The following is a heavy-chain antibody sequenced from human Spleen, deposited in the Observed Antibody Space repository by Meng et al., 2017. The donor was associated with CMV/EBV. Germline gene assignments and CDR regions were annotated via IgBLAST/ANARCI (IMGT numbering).Heavy chain of an antibody. CDR2: INANSGGK. V-gene: IGHV1-2*06. CDR1: GYTFTGYF. D-gene: IGHD6-19*01. J-gene: IGHJ4*02. CDR3: SRRYSGWYVDH. Sequence: QVQLVQSGAEVEKPGASVKVSCKASGYTFTGYFIDWIGQAPGQGVEWMGRINANSGGKKYERKFQGSVNTTSGTSIKTAYRELSRLKADDKAVYECSRRYSGWYVDHWGQGTLVTVSS.